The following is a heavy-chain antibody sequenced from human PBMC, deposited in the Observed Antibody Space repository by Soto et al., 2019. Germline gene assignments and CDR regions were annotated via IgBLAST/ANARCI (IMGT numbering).Heavy chain of an antibody. J-gene: IGHJ3*02. CDR3: ATSAVAGNDAFDI. V-gene: IGHV5-10-1*01. D-gene: IGHD6-19*01. CDR2: IDPGDSYT. Sequence: LGESLNISCQGSGYSLTTYWISWVRQMPGKGLEWMGRIDPGDSYTNYRPSFQGHVTISADKSISTAYLQWSSLRASDTAMYYCATSAVAGNDAFDIWGQGTMVTVSS. CDR1: GYSLTTYW.